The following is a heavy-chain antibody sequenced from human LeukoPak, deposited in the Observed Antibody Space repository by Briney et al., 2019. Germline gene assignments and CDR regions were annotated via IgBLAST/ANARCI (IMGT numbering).Heavy chain of an antibody. CDR1: GFTFSNAW. CDR3: AKDWRRIVVVGPITRHGNYMDV. CDR2: IRYDGSNK. V-gene: IGHV3-30*02. D-gene: IGHD2-15*01. Sequence: PGGSLRLSCAASGFTFSNAWMSWVRQAPGKGLEWVAFIRYDGSNKYFADSLKGRFTISRDNSKNTLYLQMNSLRPEDTAVYYCAKDWRRIVVVGPITRHGNYMDVWGKGTTVTISS. J-gene: IGHJ6*03.